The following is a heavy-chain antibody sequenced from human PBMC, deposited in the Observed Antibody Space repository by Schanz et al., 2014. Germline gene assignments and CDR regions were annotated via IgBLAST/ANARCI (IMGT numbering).Heavy chain of an antibody. J-gene: IGHJ3*01. Sequence: EVQLVESGGGVVQPGRSLRLSCATSGLTFTSAWMSWVRQAPGKGLEWVGRIKGKTDGGTADYAAPMKGRFTISRDDSKNTLFLQMNSLETEDAAVDYCTTDNGHFAFDLWGQGTMVTVSS. CDR3: TTDNGHFAFDL. D-gene: IGHD2-8*01. CDR1: GLTFTSAW. V-gene: IGHV3-15*01. CDR2: IKGKTDGGTA.